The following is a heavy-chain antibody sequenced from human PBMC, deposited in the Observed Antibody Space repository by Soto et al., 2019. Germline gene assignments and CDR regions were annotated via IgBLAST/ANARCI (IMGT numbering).Heavy chain of an antibody. J-gene: IGHJ4*02. CDR3: AAACSTRPFDI. V-gene: IGHV1-58*01. Sequence: QMQLMQSGPEVKKPGTSVKVSRKASGFTLTSADVQWVRQTRGQRLEWIGRIVGGSGSTNYAQQFQGRLAITRDMSPSTLYRARSSLGSEDTVVCSWAAACSTRPFDIWGPGTLV. CDR1: GFTLTSAD. D-gene: IGHD2-2*01. CDR2: IVGGSGST.